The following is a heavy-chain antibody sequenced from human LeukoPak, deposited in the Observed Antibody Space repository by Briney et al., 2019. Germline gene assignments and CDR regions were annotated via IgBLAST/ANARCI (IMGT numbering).Heavy chain of an antibody. Sequence: SVKVSCKASGGTFSSYAISWVRQAPGQGLEWMGGIIPIFGTANYAQKFQGRVTITADESTSTAYMGLSSLRSEDTAVYYCAGVVAATLIYWGQGTLVTVSS. D-gene: IGHD2-15*01. CDR3: AGVVAATLIY. J-gene: IGHJ4*02. CDR2: IIPIFGTA. CDR1: GGTFSSYA. V-gene: IGHV1-69*01.